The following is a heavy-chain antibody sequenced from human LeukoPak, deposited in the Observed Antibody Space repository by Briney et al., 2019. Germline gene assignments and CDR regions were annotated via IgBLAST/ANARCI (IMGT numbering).Heavy chain of an antibody. V-gene: IGHV4-31*03. CDR3: ARDYGDYQNTPYGMDV. CDR1: GSSISSGGYY. J-gene: IGHJ6*02. CDR2: IYYSGST. Sequence: SETLSLTCTVSGSSISSGGYYWSWIRQHPGKGLEWIGYIYYSGSTYYNPSLKSRVTISVDTSKNQFSLKLSSVTAADTAVYYCARDYGDYQNTPYGMDVWGQGTTVTVSS. D-gene: IGHD4-17*01.